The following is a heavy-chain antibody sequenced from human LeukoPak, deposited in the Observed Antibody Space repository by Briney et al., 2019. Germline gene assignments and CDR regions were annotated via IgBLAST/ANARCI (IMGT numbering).Heavy chain of an antibody. CDR1: GFTLNNYA. Sequence: TGGSLRLSCVASGFTLNNYAMHWLRQAPGKGLEWVAFIRLNTNDKYYADSVKGRFTISGDSSKNTLYLQMNSLKTEDTAVYFCATDHISSSPNCDYWGQGTLVTVSS. D-gene: IGHD6-6*01. CDR3: ATDHISSSPNCDY. V-gene: IGHV3-30*02. J-gene: IGHJ4*02. CDR2: IRLNTNDK.